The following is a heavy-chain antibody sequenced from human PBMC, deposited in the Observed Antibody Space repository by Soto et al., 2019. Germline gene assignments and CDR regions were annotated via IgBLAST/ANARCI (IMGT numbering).Heavy chain of an antibody. Sequence: DVQLLESGGGLAQPGGSLRLSCAASGFTFNTYGMAWVRQAPGKGLEWVSGISVSGSDAYYADSVKGRFAISRDNSKNTLDLQMNSLTGADTALYYCAKVVSKSDASWTGYYDFWGQGIRVTVAP. CDR2: ISVSGSDA. CDR3: AKVVSKSDASWTGYYDF. V-gene: IGHV3-23*01. J-gene: IGHJ4*02. CDR1: GFTFNTYG. D-gene: IGHD3-3*01.